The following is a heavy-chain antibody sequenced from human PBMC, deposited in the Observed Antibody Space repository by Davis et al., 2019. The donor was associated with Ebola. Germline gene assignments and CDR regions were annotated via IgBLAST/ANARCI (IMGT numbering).Heavy chain of an antibody. D-gene: IGHD6-6*01. J-gene: IGHJ5*02. Sequence: GSLKISCAASGFTFSSYAMSWVRQAPGKGLEWVSAISGSGGSTYYADSVKGRFTISRDNSKNTLYLQMNSLRAEDTAVYYCAKVPYSIAARNWFDPWGQGILVTVSS. CDR2: ISGSGGST. V-gene: IGHV3-23*01. CDR1: GFTFSSYA. CDR3: AKVPYSIAARNWFDP.